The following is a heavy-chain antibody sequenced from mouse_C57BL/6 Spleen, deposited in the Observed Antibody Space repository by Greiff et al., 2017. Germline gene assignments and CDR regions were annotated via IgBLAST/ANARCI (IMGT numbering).Heavy chain of an antibody. CDR2: FHPYNDDT. J-gene: IGHJ4*01. D-gene: IGHD1-1*01. CDR1: GYTFTTYP. Sequence: QVQLQQSGAELVKPGASVKMSCKASGYTFTTYPIEWMKQNHGKSLEWIGNFHPYNDDTKYNEKFKGKATLTVEKSSSTVYLELSRLTSDDSAVYYCAIGDYYYGSSYAMDYWGQGTSVTVSS. CDR3: AIGDYYYGSSYAMDY. V-gene: IGHV1-47*01.